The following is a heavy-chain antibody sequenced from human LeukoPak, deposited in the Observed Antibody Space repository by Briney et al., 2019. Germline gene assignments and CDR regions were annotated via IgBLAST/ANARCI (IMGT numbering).Heavy chain of an antibody. CDR3: LKGYCSGGTCYRNGFDI. J-gene: IGHJ3*02. V-gene: IGHV3-7*01. D-gene: IGHD2-15*01. Sequence: GGSLRLSCAASGFTFSSNWMSWVRQAPGQGLEWVANINQDESEKYYVDSVKGRFTISRDNAKNSLYLQMNSLRAEDTALYYCLKGYCSGGTCYRNGFDIWGQGTMVTVSS. CDR2: INQDESEK. CDR1: GFTFSSNW.